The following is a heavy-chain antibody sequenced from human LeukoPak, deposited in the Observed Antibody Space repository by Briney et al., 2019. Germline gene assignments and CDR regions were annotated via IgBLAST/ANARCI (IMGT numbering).Heavy chain of an antibody. J-gene: IGHJ4*02. CDR2: ISGSGGST. V-gene: IGHV3-23*01. D-gene: IGHD6-6*01. Sequence: PGGSLRLSCAASGFTFSSYAMSWVRQAPGKGLEWVSAISGSGGSTYYADSVKGRFTISRDNSKNTLYLQMSSLRAEDTAVYYCALTGGIAARPYDYWGQGTLVTVSS. CDR3: ALTGGIAARPYDY. CDR1: GFTFSSYA.